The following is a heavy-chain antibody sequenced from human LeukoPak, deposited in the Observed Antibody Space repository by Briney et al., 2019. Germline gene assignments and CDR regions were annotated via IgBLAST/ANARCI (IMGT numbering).Heavy chain of an antibody. CDR2: ISYDGSNK. J-gene: IGHJ6*02. V-gene: IGHV3-30*03. CDR3: ARDVYVAPRTEKYYYYYGMDV. Sequence: GGSLRLSCVASGFTFSDSWMTWVRQAPGKGLEWVAVISYDGSNKYYADSVKGRFTISRDNSKNTLYLQMNSLRAEDTAVYYCARDVYVAPRTEKYYYYYGMDVWGQGTTVTVSS. CDR1: GFTFSDSW. D-gene: IGHD5-12*01.